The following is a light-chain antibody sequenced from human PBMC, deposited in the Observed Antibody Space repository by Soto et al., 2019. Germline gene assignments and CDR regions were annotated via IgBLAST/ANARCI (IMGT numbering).Light chain of an antibody. Sequence: QSVLTQPASVSGAPGQRVTISCTGSSSNIGAGYNVHWYQQFPGTAPKLLIYGDSHRPSGVPDRFSGSKSGTSASLAITGLQAEDEADYYCQSYDNSVSGYVFGPGTKLTVL. CDR3: QSYDNSVSGYV. J-gene: IGLJ1*01. V-gene: IGLV1-40*01. CDR2: GDS. CDR1: SSNIGAGYN.